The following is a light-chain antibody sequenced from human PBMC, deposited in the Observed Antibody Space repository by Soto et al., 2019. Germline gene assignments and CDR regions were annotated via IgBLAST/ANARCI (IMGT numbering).Light chain of an antibody. Sequence: QSALTQPASVSGSPGQSITISCTGTSSDVGGYNYVSWFQQHPGKAPKLKVYEVSNRPSGVSNRFSGSKSGNTASLTISQLQAENEADYHCPSFTPNRTWVLGGGTKLTVL. J-gene: IGLJ3*02. V-gene: IGLV2-14*01. CDR3: PSFTPNRTWV. CDR2: EVS. CDR1: SSDVGGYNY.